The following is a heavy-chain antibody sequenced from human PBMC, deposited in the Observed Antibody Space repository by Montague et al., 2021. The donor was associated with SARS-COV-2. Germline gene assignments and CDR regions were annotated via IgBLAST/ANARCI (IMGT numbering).Heavy chain of an antibody. CDR2: IYASGST. CDR1: GGYISSGSYY. V-gene: IGHV4-61*02. D-gene: IGHD6-13*01. CDR3: ARDLSSSWSYWFDP. Sequence: TLSLTCTVSGGYISSGSYYRSWIRQPAGRGMEWIGRIYASGSTKYNPSLKSRVTISVDTSKNHFSLKVSSVTAADTAVYYCARDLSSSWSYWFDPWGQGTLVTVSS. J-gene: IGHJ5*02.